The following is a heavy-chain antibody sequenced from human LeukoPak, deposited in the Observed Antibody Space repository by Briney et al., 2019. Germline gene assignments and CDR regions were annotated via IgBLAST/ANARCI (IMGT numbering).Heavy chain of an antibody. J-gene: IGHJ4*02. D-gene: IGHD1-26*01. Sequence: GGSLRHSCEPSGFTFSSYAMSRVRHAPGSGLEWGSAIFGSGGTTYYADSVRGRFTISRGNSKNTLYLQMNSLRAEGTAVYFCAEGLISGTYPYLDHWGQGTLVSVFS. V-gene: IGHV3-23*01. CDR2: IFGSGGTT. CDR1: GFTFSSYA. CDR3: AEGLISGTYPYLDH.